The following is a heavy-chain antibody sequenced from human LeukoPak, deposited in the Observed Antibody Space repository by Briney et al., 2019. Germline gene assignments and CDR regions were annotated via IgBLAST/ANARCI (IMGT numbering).Heavy chain of an antibody. CDR1: GDSISSYY. Sequence: PSETLSLTCTVSGDSISSYYWSWIRQPPGKGLEWIGYIYYSGSTNYNPSLKSRVTISVDTSKNQFSLKLGSVTAAVTALYYCARGGAQGELLIFDYWGQGTLVTVSS. CDR2: IYYSGST. J-gene: IGHJ4*02. D-gene: IGHD1-26*01. V-gene: IGHV4-59*01. CDR3: ARGGAQGELLIFDY.